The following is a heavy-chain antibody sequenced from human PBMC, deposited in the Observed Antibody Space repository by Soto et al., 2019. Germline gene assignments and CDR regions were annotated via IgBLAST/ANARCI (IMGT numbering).Heavy chain of an antibody. Sequence: EVQLVESGGGLVQPGRSLRLSCAASGFTFDDYAMHWVRQAPGKGLEWVSGISWNSGSIGYADSVKGRFTISRDNAKNSLYLQMNSLRGEVTALYYCAKDSRAVAGTLLGNNSFDPWGQGTLVTVSS. V-gene: IGHV3-9*01. CDR3: AKDSRAVAGTLLGNNSFDP. CDR2: ISWNSGSI. D-gene: IGHD6-19*01. J-gene: IGHJ5*02. CDR1: GFTFDDYA.